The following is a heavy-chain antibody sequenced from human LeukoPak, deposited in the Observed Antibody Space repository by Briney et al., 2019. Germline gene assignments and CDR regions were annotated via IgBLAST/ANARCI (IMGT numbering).Heavy chain of an antibody. CDR2: IYTTGST. CDR3: ARHATYYYDSGGYYQPGHYYFDY. Sequence: SETLSLTCTVSGGSISNYYWTWIRQPAGKGLEWIGRIYTTGSTNYNPSLESRVTISVDTSKNQFSLKLRSVTAADTAVYYCARHATYYYDSGGYYQPGHYYFDYWGQGTLVTVSS. D-gene: IGHD3-22*01. V-gene: IGHV4-4*07. CDR1: GGSISNYY. J-gene: IGHJ4*02.